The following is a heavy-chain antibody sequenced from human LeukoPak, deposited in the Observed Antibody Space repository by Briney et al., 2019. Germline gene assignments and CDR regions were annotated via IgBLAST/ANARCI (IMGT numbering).Heavy chain of an antibody. CDR3: ARLSDDSSSWFWFDP. D-gene: IGHD6-13*01. J-gene: IGHJ5*02. Sequence: GESLKISCKGSGYSFTNYWIGWVRQMPGKGLEWMGIIYPDDSDTRYSPSFQGQVTISADKSISTAFLQWSSLKASDTAMYYCARLSDDSSSWFWFDPWGQGTLVTVSS. CDR2: IYPDDSDT. V-gene: IGHV5-51*01. CDR1: GYSFTNYW.